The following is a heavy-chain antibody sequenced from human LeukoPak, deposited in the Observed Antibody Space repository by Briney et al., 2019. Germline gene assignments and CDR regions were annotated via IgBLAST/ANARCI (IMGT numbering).Heavy chain of an antibody. CDR2: IGGSGATT. D-gene: IGHD3/OR15-3a*01. Sequence: GGSLRLSCAASGFTFSSYGMHWVRQSPGKGLEWVSAIGGSGATTYYADSVRGRFTISRDNSKNTMYLQMSSLRAEDTAVYYCVREDLGIEYWGQGTLVTVS. J-gene: IGHJ4*02. CDR3: VREDLGIEY. V-gene: IGHV3-23*01. CDR1: GFTFSSYG.